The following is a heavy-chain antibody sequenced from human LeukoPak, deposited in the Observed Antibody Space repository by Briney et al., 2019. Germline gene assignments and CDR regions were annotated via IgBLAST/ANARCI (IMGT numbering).Heavy chain of an antibody. CDR1: GFTFSNYG. J-gene: IGHJ4*02. CDR3: AKDRGYSGYDWEGVFDY. CDR2: IRYDGSNK. V-gene: IGHV3-30*02. Sequence: PGGSLRLSCAASGFTFSNYGMHWVRQAPGKGLEWVAFIRYDGSNKYYADSVKGRFTISRDNSKNTLYLRMNSLRAEDTAVYYCAKDRGYSGYDWEGVFDYWGQGTLVTVSS. D-gene: IGHD5-12*01.